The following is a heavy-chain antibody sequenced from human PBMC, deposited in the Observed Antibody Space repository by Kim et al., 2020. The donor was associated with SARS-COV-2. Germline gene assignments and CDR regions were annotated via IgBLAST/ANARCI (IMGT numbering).Heavy chain of an antibody. CDR3: ARGFQAREQLAFDY. Sequence: ASVKFSCKASGYTFTGYYMHWVRQAPGQGLEWMGWINPNSGGTNYAQKFQGRVTMTRDTSISTAYMELSRLRSDDTAVYYCARGFQAREQLAFDYWGQGTLVTVSS. D-gene: IGHD1-26*01. V-gene: IGHV1-2*02. CDR2: INPNSGGT. J-gene: IGHJ4*02. CDR1: GYTFTGYY.